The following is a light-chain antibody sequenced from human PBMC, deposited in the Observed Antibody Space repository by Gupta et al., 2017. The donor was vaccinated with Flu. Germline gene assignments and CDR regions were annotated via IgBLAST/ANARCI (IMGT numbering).Light chain of an antibody. J-gene: IGLJ1*01. CDR1: ASDIGAGYG. CDR3: QSLDTRGNVYV. V-gene: IGLV1-40*01. Sequence: QSVLTQPPSVSVAPGQRVTISCTGSASDIGAGYGVHWYQQFPGTAPKLLIFENKNRPSGVPDRFSGSKSGTSASLAITGLQAEDEADYYCQSLDTRGNVYVFGTGTKVTVL. CDR2: ENK.